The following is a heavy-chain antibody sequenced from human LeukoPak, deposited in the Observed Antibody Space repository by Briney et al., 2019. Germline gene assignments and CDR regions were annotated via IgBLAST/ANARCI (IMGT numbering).Heavy chain of an antibody. V-gene: IGHV3-48*03. CDR3: AIDYGDYLGDY. D-gene: IGHD4-17*01. CDR2: ISSSGSTI. CDR1: GFTFSSYE. J-gene: IGHJ4*02. Sequence: GGSLRLSCAASGFTFSSYEMNWVRQAPGKGLEWVSYISSSGSTIYYADSVKGRFTISRDNAKNSLYLQMNSLRAEDTAVYYRAIDYGDYLGDYWGQGTLVTVSS.